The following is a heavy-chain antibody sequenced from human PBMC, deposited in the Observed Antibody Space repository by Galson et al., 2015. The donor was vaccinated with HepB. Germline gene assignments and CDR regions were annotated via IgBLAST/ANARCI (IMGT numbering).Heavy chain of an antibody. J-gene: IGHJ6*04. V-gene: IGHV5-51*01. D-gene: IGHD3/OR15-3a*01. CDR2: IFPGDSDT. CDR1: GYMFTTSW. CDR3: ATTRGNNLGPMVFGV. Sequence: QSGAEVKKPGESLKISCTGSGYMFTTSWIGWVRQLPGKGLKWMGIIFPGDSDTRYSPSFQGQVTISADKSIDTTYLQWSSLKPSDTAIYYCATTRGNNLGPMVFGVWGKGTLVAVSS.